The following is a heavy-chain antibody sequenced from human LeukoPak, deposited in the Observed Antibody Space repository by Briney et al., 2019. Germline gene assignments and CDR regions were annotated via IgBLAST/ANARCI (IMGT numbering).Heavy chain of an antibody. V-gene: IGHV3-64*01. CDR2: ISSNGGST. D-gene: IGHD3-9*01. Sequence: GGSLRLSCAASGFTFSSYAMHWVRQAPGKGLEYVSAISSNGGSTYYANSVKGRFTVSRDNSKNTLYLQMGSLRAEDMAVYYCARERVYDILTLDYWGQGTLVTVSS. J-gene: IGHJ4*02. CDR3: ARERVYDILTLDY. CDR1: GFTFSSYA.